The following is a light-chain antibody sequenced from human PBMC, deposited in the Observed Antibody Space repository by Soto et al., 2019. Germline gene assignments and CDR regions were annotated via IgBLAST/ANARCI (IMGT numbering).Light chain of an antibody. Sequence: EIVMTQSPATLSVSPGERATLSCRASQSVSSNLAWYQQKPGQAPRLLIYGASTRATGIPARFSGSGSGTAFTLTISSLQSEDFAVYYCQQYNNWPPRAWTFGQGTKVDIK. CDR2: GAS. CDR1: QSVSSN. CDR3: QQYNNWPPRAWT. V-gene: IGKV3-15*01. J-gene: IGKJ1*01.